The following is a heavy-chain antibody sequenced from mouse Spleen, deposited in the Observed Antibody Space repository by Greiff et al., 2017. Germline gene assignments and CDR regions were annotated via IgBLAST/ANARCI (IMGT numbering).Heavy chain of an antibody. CDR2: IYPGSGNT. D-gene: IGHD2-2*01. CDR1: GYTFTDYY. V-gene: IGHV1-76*01. Sequence: VQLQQSGAELVRPGASVKLSCKASGYTFTDYYINWVKQRPGQGLEWIARIYPGSGNTYYNEKFKGKATLTAEKSSSTAYMQLSSLTSEDSAVYFCASGYDAGWFAYWGQGTLVTVSA. CDR3: ASGYDAGWFAY. J-gene: IGHJ3*01.